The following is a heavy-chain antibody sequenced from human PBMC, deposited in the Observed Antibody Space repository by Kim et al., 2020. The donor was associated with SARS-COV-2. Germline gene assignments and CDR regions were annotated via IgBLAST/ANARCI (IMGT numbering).Heavy chain of an antibody. D-gene: IGHD3-9*01. J-gene: IGHJ6*02. Sequence: GGSLRLSCAASGFTFSDYYMSWIRQAPGKGLEWVSYISSSGSTIYYADSVKGRFTISRDNAKNSLYLQMNSLRAEDTAVYYCARDNGYFDWPYRWGNYGMDVWGQGTTVTVSS. CDR3: ARDNGYFDWPYRWGNYGMDV. CDR2: ISSSGSTI. V-gene: IGHV3-11*01. CDR1: GFTFSDYY.